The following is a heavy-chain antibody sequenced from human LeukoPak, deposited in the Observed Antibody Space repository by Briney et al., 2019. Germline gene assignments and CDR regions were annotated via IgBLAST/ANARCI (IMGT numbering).Heavy chain of an antibody. Sequence: PSQTLSLTCTVSGGSISSGGYYWSWIRQPPGKGLEWIGYIYHSGSTYYNPSLKSRVTISVDRSKNQFSLKLSSVTAADTAVYYCARLPSSIAARLGAFDYWGQGTLVTVSS. V-gene: IGHV4-30-2*01. CDR2: IYHSGST. D-gene: IGHD6-6*01. CDR3: ARLPSSIAARLGAFDY. J-gene: IGHJ4*02. CDR1: GGSISSGGYY.